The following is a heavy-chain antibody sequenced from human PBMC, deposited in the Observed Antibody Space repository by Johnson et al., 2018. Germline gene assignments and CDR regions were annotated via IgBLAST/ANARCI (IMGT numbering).Heavy chain of an antibody. D-gene: IGHD3-10*01. J-gene: IGHJ6*03. CDR2: IYYSGST. CDR1: GGSISSYY. CDR3: AGNSGSLNYMDV. V-gene: IGHV4-59*01. Sequence: QVQLQESGPGLVKPSETLSLTCTVSGGSISSYYWSWIRQPPGKGLEWIGYIYYSGSTNYNPSLKSRVTISVDTSKNQFSLKLSSVTAADTAVYYCAGNSGSLNYMDVWGKGTTVTVSS.